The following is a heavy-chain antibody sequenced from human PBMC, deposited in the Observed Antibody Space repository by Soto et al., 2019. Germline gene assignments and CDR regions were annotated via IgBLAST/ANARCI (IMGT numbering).Heavy chain of an antibody. J-gene: IGHJ6*02. D-gene: IGHD3-10*01. CDR2: ISHSGDN. Sequence: QVQLQESGPGLVKPSGTLSLTCAVSGDSISGTNWWSWVRQSPGKGLEWIGEISHSGDNNYNPSLKRRVTISADTSQNHFSLKLTSVSAADTAVYYCARNLLAVRGGYGLDVWGQGTTVTVSS. CDR1: GDSISGTNW. V-gene: IGHV4-4*02. CDR3: ARNLLAVRGGYGLDV.